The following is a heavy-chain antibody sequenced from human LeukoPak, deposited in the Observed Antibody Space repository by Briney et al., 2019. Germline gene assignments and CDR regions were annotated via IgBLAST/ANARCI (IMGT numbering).Heavy chain of an antibody. J-gene: IGHJ4*02. Sequence: ASVKVSCKGSGYTFTSYDINWVRQATGQGLEWMGWLNPNSGNTGYAQKFQGRVTMTRNTSISTAYMELSSLRSEDTAVYYCARDLGYCSGGSCYGVDYWGQGTLVTVFS. CDR3: ARDLGYCSGGSCYGVDY. V-gene: IGHV1-8*01. CDR1: GYTFTSYD. D-gene: IGHD2-15*01. CDR2: LNPNSGNT.